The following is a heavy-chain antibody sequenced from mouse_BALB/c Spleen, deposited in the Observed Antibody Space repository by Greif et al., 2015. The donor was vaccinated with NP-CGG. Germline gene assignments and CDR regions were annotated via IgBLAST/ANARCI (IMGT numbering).Heavy chain of an antibody. J-gene: IGHJ4*01. Sequence: VKLMESGAELMKPGASVKISCKATGYAFSSYWIEWVKQRPGHGLEWIGEILPGSGSTNYNEKFKGKATFTADTSSNTAYMQLSSLTSEDSAVYYCARDAMDYWGQGTSVTVSS. CDR1: GYAFSSYW. CDR3: ARDAMDY. CDR2: ILPGSGST. V-gene: IGHV1-9*01.